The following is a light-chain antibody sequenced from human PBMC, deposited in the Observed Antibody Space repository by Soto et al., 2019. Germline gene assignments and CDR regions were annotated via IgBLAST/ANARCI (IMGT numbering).Light chain of an antibody. J-gene: IGKJ1*01. Sequence: EPLMTQSPATLSVSPGARATLYCRASQTISSSLAWYQHKPGQAPRLLIFGASPRATGVPARFSGGGSGTLFTLTISSLQSEDFGIYYCQHYNTWPWTFGQGTKVEIK. V-gene: IGKV3-15*01. CDR3: QHYNTWPWT. CDR1: QTISSS. CDR2: GAS.